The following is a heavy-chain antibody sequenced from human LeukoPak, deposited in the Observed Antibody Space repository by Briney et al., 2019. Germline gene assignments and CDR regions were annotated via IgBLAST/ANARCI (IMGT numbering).Heavy chain of an antibody. J-gene: IGHJ4*02. Sequence: GSLRLSCAGSGFTFGTYEMNWVRQAPGKGLEWISYISSSGNTIYYADSVKGRFTISRDNTKNSLYLQMNSLRAEDTAVYYCARGGVKFCSGGTCYSAYYFDYWGQGTLATVSS. D-gene: IGHD2-15*01. CDR3: ARGGVKFCSGGTCYSAYYFDY. CDR1: GFTFGTYE. V-gene: IGHV3-48*03. CDR2: ISSSGNTI.